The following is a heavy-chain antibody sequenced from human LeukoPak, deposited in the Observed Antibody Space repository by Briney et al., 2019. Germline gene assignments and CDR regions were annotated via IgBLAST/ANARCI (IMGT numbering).Heavy chain of an antibody. CDR2: INPNSGDT. Sequence: ASVKVSCKASGYTFTGYYMHWVRQAPGQGLEWMGWINPNSGDTNYAQKFQGRVTMTRDTSINTAYMELSRLRSDDTAVYYCARDPGYSYGYDYWGQGTLVTVSS. CDR1: GYTFTGYY. CDR3: ARDPGYSYGYDY. D-gene: IGHD5-18*01. V-gene: IGHV1-2*02. J-gene: IGHJ4*02.